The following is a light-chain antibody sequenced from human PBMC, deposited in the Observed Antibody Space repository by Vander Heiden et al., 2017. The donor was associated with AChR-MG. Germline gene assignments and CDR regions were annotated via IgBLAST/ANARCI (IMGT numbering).Light chain of an antibody. Sequence: DIQMTQSPSSLSASVGDRVTITCRASRSISTYLNWYQQKPEKAPKLLIYAASSLQSGVPSRFSGSGSGTDFTLTISRLQPEDFATYFCQQSHTTPWEFGQGTKVEVK. J-gene: IGKJ1*01. CDR2: AAS. CDR3: QQSHTTPWE. CDR1: RSISTY. V-gene: IGKV1-39*01.